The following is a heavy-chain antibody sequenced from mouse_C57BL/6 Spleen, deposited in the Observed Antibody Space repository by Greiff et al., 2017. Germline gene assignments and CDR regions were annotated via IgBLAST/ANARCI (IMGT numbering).Heavy chain of an antibody. CDR3: AREGLRHYAMDY. J-gene: IGHJ4*01. V-gene: IGHV1-55*01. CDR2: IYPGSGST. CDR1: GYTFTSYW. Sequence: QVQLQQPGAELVKPGASVKMSCKASGYTFTSYWITWVKQRPGQGLEWLGDIYPGSGSTNYNEKFKSKATLTVDTSSSTAYMQLSSLTSEDSAVYYCAREGLRHYAMDYWGQGTSVTVSS. D-gene: IGHD2-2*01.